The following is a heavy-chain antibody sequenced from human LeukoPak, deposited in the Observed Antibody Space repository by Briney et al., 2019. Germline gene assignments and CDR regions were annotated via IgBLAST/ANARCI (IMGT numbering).Heavy chain of an antibody. D-gene: IGHD3-22*01. J-gene: IGHJ3*02. V-gene: IGHV3-23*01. CDR2: LSGSGVNT. CDR1: GFTFSSYA. CDR3: AKGPMIVVADGFDI. Sequence: PGGSLRLSCAASGFTFSSYAMSWVRQAPGKGLEWVSVLSGSGVNTYYADSVKGRFTISRDNSKNTVYLQMNSLRAEDTALYYCAKGPMIVVADGFDIWGKGTMVTVSS.